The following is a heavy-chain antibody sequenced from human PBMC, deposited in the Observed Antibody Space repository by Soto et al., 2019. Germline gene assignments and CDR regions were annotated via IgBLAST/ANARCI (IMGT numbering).Heavy chain of an antibody. CDR2: LYDVFGS. CDR3: ASWHEREHAYDV. CDR1: GLTVSGTKY. V-gene: IGHV3-53*01. Sequence: DVQLVESGGGLIQPGESLRLSCAAFGLTVSGTKYVAWVRQAPGKGLEWVSALYDVFGSFYADSVKGRFTTSSDRSKSTVELQMNDLRPDDTAVYYCASWHEREHAYDVWGQGTTVIVSS. D-gene: IGHD1-1*01. J-gene: IGHJ3*01.